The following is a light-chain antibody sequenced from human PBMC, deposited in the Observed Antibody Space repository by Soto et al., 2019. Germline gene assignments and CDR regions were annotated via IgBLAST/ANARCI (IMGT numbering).Light chain of an antibody. Sequence: EIVLTQSSCTLALFPGEIATLSCRASQSIIRSYLVGVHRAGYQQRPGQAPGLLIIGASSRATGIPDRFSGSGSATDFTLTISGLEPEDFAVYYCQQYGSSPPTFGQGTRWIS. CDR3: QQYGSSPPT. J-gene: IGKJ1*01. CDR1: QSIIRSY. CDR2: GAS. V-gene: IGKV3-20*01.